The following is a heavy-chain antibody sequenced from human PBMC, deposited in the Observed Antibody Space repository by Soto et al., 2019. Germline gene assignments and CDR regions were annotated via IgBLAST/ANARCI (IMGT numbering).Heavy chain of an antibody. J-gene: IGHJ4*02. CDR2: IYYSGST. D-gene: IGHD3-16*02. V-gene: IGHV4-59*01. CDR1: GGSISSYY. Sequence: SETLSLTCTVSGGSISSYYWSWIRQPPGKGLEWIGYIYYSGSTNYNPSLKSRVTISVDTSKNQFSLKLSSVTAADTAVYYCASYSPYDYIWGSYRSQSGYFDYWGQGTLVTVSS. CDR3: ASYSPYDYIWGSYRSQSGYFDY.